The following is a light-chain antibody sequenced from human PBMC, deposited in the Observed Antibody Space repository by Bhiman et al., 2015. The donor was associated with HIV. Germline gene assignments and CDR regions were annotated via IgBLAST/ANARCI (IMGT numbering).Light chain of an antibody. CDR3: CSYAGTSTYVV. V-gene: IGLV2-23*02. J-gene: IGLJ2*01. CDR2: DVT. CDR1: GSDVGGYNH. Sequence: QSALTQPASVSGSPGQSITISCTGTGSDVGGYNHVSWYQQHPGKAPKLMIYDVTKRPSGVSNRFSGSKSGNTASLTISGLQAEDEGDYYCCSYAGTSTYVVFGGGTKLTVL.